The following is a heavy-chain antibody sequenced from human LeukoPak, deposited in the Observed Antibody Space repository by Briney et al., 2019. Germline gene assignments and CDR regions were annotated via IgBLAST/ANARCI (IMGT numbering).Heavy chain of an antibody. CDR1: VGSFSGYY. Sequence: VTLSLPYAVCVGSFSGYYWSWIRQPAGKGLEWIGEFNHSGSTNYNPSLKSRVTISVDTPKNQFSLKVSSVTARDTAVYYCARLGWEGGDYWGQGTLVTVSS. CDR3: ARLGWEGGDY. J-gene: IGHJ4*02. D-gene: IGHD1-26*01. CDR2: FNHSGST. V-gene: IGHV4-34*01.